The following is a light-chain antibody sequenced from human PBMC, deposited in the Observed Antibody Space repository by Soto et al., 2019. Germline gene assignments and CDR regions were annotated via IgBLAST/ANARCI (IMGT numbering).Light chain of an antibody. Sequence: EIVMSQSPATVSVSPGERDTLSCRASQSVSSNLAWYQQKPGQAPRLLIYGASTRATGIPARFSGSGSGTEFTLTISSLQSEDFAVYYCQQYNNWPRRTFGQGTKVDI. V-gene: IGKV3-15*01. CDR1: QSVSSN. CDR3: QQYNNWPRRT. CDR2: GAS. J-gene: IGKJ1*01.